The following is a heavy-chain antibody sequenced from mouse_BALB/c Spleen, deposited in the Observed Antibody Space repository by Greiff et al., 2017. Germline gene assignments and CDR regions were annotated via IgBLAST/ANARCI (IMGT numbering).Heavy chain of an antibody. CDR2: IDPANGNT. Sequence: VQLKESGAELVKPGASVKLSCTASGFNIKDTYMHWVKQRPEQGLEWIGRIDPANGNTKYDPKFQGKATITADTSSNTAYLQLSSLTSEDTAVYYCAPYYYGGWFAYWGQGTLVTVSA. CDR1: GFNIKDTY. CDR3: APYYYGGWFAY. V-gene: IGHV14-3*02. D-gene: IGHD1-1*01. J-gene: IGHJ3*01.